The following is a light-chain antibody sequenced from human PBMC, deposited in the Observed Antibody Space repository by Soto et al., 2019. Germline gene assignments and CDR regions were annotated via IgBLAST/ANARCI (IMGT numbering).Light chain of an antibody. CDR1: DLGSQT. V-gene: IGLV3-21*02. J-gene: IGLJ3*02. Sequence: SYELTQPPSLSVAPGQTATITCGGDDLGSQTVHWYRLKPGQAPVLVVHDDSRRPSGTPHRVSGYNSEDTATLTISRVEAGDEANYYCHAWKAYSHHRVFGGGTELTVL. CDR3: HAWKAYSHHRV. CDR2: DDS.